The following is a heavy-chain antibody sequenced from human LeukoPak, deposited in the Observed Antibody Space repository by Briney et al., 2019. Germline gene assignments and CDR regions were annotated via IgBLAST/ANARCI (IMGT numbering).Heavy chain of an antibody. D-gene: IGHD6-19*01. CDR2: ISGSGGST. V-gene: IGHV3-23*01. CDR1: GFTFSSYA. Sequence: GGSLRLSCAASGFTFSSYAMSWVRQAPGKGLEWVSAISGSGGSTYYADSVKGRFTISRDNSKNTLYLQMNSLRAEDTAVYYCAKAGRSSGWSQAIYYYYYYMDVWGKGTTVTVSS. CDR3: AKAGRSSGWSQAIYYYYYYMDV. J-gene: IGHJ6*03.